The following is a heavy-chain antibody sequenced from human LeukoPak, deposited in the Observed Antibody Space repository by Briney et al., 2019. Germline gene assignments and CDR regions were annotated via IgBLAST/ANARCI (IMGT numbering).Heavy chain of an antibody. CDR1: GFTFSSYG. D-gene: IGHD2-2*01. V-gene: IGHV3-33*01. J-gene: IGHJ3*02. Sequence: GRSLRLSCAASGFTFSSYGMRWVRQAPGKGLEWVAVIWYDGSNKYYADSVKGRFTISRDNSKNTLYLQMNSLRAEDTAVYYCASEVRALFDIWGQGTMVTASS. CDR2: IWYDGSNK. CDR3: ASEVRALFDI.